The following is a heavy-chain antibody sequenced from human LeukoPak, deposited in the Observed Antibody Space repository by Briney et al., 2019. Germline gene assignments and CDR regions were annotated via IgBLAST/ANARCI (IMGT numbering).Heavy chain of an antibody. CDR1: GFTFSSYA. V-gene: IGHV3-23*01. D-gene: IGHD3-22*01. J-gene: IGHJ3*02. CDR3: AKVRLDSSGYPLDAFGI. CDR2: ISGSGGST. Sequence: GGSLRLSCAASGFTFSSYAMSWVRQAPGKGLEWVSAISGSGGSTYYADSVEGRFTISRDNSKNTLYLQMNSLRAEDTAVYYCAKVRLDSSGYPLDAFGIWGQGTMDTVSS.